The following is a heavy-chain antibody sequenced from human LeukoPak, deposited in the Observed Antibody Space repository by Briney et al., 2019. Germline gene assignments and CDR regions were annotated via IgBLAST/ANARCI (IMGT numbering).Heavy chain of an antibody. CDR2: IYYSGST. J-gene: IGHJ5*02. CDR1: GGSISSYY. V-gene: IGHV4-59*08. D-gene: IGHD2-15*01. CDR3: ARQAYCSGGTCYPNWLDP. Sequence: SETLSLTCTVSGGSISSYYWSWIRQPPGKGLEWIGYIYYSGSTNYNPSLKSRVTISVDTSKNQFSLKPSSVTAADTAVYYCARQAYCSGGTCYPNWLDPWGQGTLVTVSS.